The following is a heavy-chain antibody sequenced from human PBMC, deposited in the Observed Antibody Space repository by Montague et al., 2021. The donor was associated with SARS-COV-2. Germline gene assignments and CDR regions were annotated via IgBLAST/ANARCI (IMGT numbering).Heavy chain of an antibody. CDR1: GDSVSSNNAA. CDR3: ARDAHIGSTWSFSGYGMDV. J-gene: IGHJ6*02. V-gene: IGHV6-1*01. D-gene: IGHD6-13*01. Sequence: CAISGDSVSSNNAAWNWIRQSPSRGLEWLGRTNYRSKWHYDYAVSVKSRILIIPNTSENQFSLRLNSVTPEDTAVYYCARDAHIGSTWSFSGYGMDVWGQGTTVTVSS. CDR2: TNYRSKWHY.